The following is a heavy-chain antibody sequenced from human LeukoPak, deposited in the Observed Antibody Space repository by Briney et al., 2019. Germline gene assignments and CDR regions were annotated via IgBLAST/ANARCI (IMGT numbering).Heavy chain of an antibody. V-gene: IGHV6-1*01. CDR2: TYYRSKWSY. Sequence: SQTLSLTFAISGDSVSSNRVAWNWIRQSPSRGLEWLGRTYYRSKWSYDYAVSVTSRISINPDTSKNQFSLQLHSVAPADTAVYYCARDDRTRHRAFDSWGQGALVTVSS. CDR1: GDSVSSNRVA. J-gene: IGHJ4*02. CDR3: ARDDRTRHRAFDS. D-gene: IGHD2-2*01.